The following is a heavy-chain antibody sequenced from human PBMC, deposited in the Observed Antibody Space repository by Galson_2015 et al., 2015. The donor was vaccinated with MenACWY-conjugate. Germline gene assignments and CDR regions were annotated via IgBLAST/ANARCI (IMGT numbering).Heavy chain of an antibody. J-gene: IGHJ5*02. V-gene: IGHV3-23*01. D-gene: IGHD1-26*01. Sequence: SLRLSCAASGFTFSNFGLSWVRKAPGEGLEWVSSIGGSGDSTYYADSVKGRFTISRDNSRNTLSLQMNSLRAEDTAVYYCAKFGPSGGVTTGWILHLDPWGQGTPVTVSS. CDR2: IGGSGDST. CDR1: GFTFSNFG. CDR3: AKFGPSGGVTTGWILHLDP.